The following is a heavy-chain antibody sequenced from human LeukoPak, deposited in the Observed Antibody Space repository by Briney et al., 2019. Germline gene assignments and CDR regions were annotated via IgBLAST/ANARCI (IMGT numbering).Heavy chain of an antibody. Sequence: GGSLRLSCAASGFTVSSNYMSWVRQAPGKGLEWVSVIYSGGSTYYADSVKGRFTISRDNSKNTLYLQMNSLRAEDTAVYYSAREYYDILTGWDAFDIWGQGTMVTVSS. D-gene: IGHD3-9*01. CDR2: IYSGGST. V-gene: IGHV3-66*01. J-gene: IGHJ3*02. CDR3: AREYYDILTGWDAFDI. CDR1: GFTVSSNY.